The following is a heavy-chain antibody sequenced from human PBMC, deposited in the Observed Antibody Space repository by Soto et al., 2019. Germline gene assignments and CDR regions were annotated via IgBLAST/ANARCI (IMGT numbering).Heavy chain of an antibody. CDR1: GYTFTSYG. CDR3: ARYKAWLLWFGEKSYYRMDV. D-gene: IGHD3-10*01. V-gene: IGHV1-18*01. Sequence: QVQLVQSGTEVKKPGASVKVSCKASGYTFTSYGISWVRQAPGQGLEWMGWISAYNGNTNYAQKFQGRVTMTTDTSKSTAYMELRCLRSDDTGWYYFARYKAWLLWFGEKSYYRMDVWGQGTTVTVSS. CDR2: ISAYNGNT. J-gene: IGHJ6*02.